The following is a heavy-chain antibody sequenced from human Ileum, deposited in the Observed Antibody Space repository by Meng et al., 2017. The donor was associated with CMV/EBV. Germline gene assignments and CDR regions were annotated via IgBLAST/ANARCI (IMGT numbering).Heavy chain of an antibody. Sequence: FSSYGMHWVRQAPGKGLEGVAFIRYDGSNKYYADSVKGRFTISRDNSKNTLYLQMNSLRAEDTAVYYCAKDPRPYDFWSGYYLTWFDPWGQGTLVTVSS. V-gene: IGHV3-30*02. CDR1: FSSYG. CDR2: IRYDGSNK. D-gene: IGHD3-3*01. J-gene: IGHJ5*02. CDR3: AKDPRPYDFWSGYYLTWFDP.